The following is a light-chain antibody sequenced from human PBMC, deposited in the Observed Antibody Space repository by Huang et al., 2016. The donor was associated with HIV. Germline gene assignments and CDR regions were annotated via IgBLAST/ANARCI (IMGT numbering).Light chain of an antibody. Sequence: EIVLTQSPVTLSLSPGDRATLSCRASQSIGTYLAWYQQKPGQAPRLLIYDVSNRAAGVPARFSGSGSETDFTLTIASLDPDDFAIYHCQQRSKWPLTFGGGTKVEMK. CDR3: QQRSKWPLT. CDR2: DVS. CDR1: QSIGTY. V-gene: IGKV3-11*01. J-gene: IGKJ4*01.